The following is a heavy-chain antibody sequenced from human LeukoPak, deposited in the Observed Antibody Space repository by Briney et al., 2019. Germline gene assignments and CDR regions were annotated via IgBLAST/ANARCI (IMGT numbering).Heavy chain of an antibody. Sequence: SSVKVSCKASAGTFSSYAISWVRQAPGQGLEWMGRIIPIFGTANYAQKFQGRVTITTDESTSTAYMELSSLRSEDTAVYYCARDPLWFGESSDYWGQGTLVTVCS. V-gene: IGHV1-69*05. CDR3: ARDPLWFGESSDY. CDR2: IIPIFGTA. J-gene: IGHJ4*02. CDR1: AGTFSSYA. D-gene: IGHD3-10*01.